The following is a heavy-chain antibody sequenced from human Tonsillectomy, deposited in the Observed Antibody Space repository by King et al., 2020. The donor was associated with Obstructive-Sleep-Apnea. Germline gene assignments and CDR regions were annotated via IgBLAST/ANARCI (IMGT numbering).Heavy chain of an antibody. J-gene: IGHJ4*02. CDR1: GASMSSYH. Sequence: QLQESGPRLVKPSETLSLTCTVSGASMSSYHWSWIRQPPGKGIEWIGYVDSSGSTNYNPSLKSRLTISLDTSKNQFSLKVSSVTAADTAVYFCARVISGWAPIDSWGQGILVTVSS. V-gene: IGHV4-59*01. D-gene: IGHD6-19*01. CDR2: VDSSGST. CDR3: ARVISGWAPIDS.